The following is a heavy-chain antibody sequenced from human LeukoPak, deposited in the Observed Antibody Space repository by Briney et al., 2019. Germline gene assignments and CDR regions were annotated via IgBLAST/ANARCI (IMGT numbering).Heavy chain of an antibody. J-gene: IGHJ4*02. V-gene: IGHV4-39*01. CDR2: IYYSGST. CDR3: ARNLLYYYDSSGYYEEDYFDY. CDR1: GVSISGSSHY. D-gene: IGHD3-22*01. Sequence: ASETLSLTCTVSGVSISGSSHYWGWIRQPPGKGLEWIGSIYYSGSTNYNPSLKSRVTISVDTSKNQFSLKLSSVTAADTAVYYCARNLLYYYDSSGYYEEDYFDYWGQGTLVTVSS.